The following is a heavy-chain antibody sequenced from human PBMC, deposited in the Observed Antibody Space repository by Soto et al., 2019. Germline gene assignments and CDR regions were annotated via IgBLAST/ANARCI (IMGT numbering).Heavy chain of an antibody. CDR3: ARRTTVVRGVTEEALDF. CDR1: GYSFTSYW. V-gene: IGHV5-10-1*01. D-gene: IGHD3-10*01. CDR2: IDPSDSYT. Sequence: PGEALKISCKGSGYSFTSYWISWVLQIPWKGLEWMGRIDPSDSYTNYSPSFQGHVTISADKSISTAYLQWSSLKASDSAIYYCARRTTVVRGVTEEALDFWGQGTKVTVSS. J-gene: IGHJ3*01.